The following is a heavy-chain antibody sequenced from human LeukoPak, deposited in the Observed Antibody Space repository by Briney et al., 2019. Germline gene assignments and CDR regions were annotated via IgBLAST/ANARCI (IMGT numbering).Heavy chain of an antibody. CDR2: ISAYNGNT. Sequence: ASVKLSCKASGYTFTSYGISWVRQAPGQGLEWMGWISAYNGNTNYAQKLQGRVTMTTDTSTSTAYMELRSLRSDDTAVYECARDLKRFLEWLLPDYYYYYMDVWGKGTTVTVSS. CDR1: GYTFTSYG. D-gene: IGHD3-3*01. V-gene: IGHV1-18*01. CDR3: ARDLKRFLEWLLPDYYYYYMDV. J-gene: IGHJ6*03.